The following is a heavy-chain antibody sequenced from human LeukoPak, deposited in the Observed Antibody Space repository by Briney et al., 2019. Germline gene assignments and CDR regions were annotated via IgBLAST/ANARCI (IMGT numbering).Heavy chain of an antibody. CDR1: GGSISSYY. CDR3: ARDIVVVVAATDWFDP. CDR2: INHSGST. V-gene: IGHV4-34*01. D-gene: IGHD2-15*01. J-gene: IGHJ5*02. Sequence: PSETLSLTCTVSGGSISSYYWSWIRQPPGKGLEWIGEINHSGSTNYNPSLKSRVTISVDTSKNQFSLKLSSVTAADTAVYYCARDIVVVVAATDWFDPWGQGTLVTVSS.